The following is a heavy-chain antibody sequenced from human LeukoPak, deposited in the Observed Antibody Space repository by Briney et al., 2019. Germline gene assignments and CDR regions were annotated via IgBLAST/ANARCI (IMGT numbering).Heavy chain of an antibody. V-gene: IGHV3-21*01. Sequence: PGGSLRLSCAASGFTFSSYSMNWVRQAPGKGLEWVSSISSSSSYIYCADSVKGRFTISRDNAKNSLYLQMNSLRAEDTAVYYCAREDVGWPFDYWGQGTLVTVSS. D-gene: IGHD2-15*01. J-gene: IGHJ4*02. CDR3: AREDVGWPFDY. CDR2: ISSSSSYI. CDR1: GFTFSSYS.